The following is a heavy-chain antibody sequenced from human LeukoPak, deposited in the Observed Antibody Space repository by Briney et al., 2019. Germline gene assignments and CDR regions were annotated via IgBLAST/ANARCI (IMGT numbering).Heavy chain of an antibody. D-gene: IGHD1-26*01. CDR2: IYSGGST. Sequence: GGSLRLSCAASGFTVSSNYMSWVRQAPGKGLEWVSVIYSGGSTYYADSVKGRFTISRDNAKNSLYLQMNSLRVEDTGVYHCVRDTMGPTTPFGGLFDYWGQGTLVTVSS. CDR3: VRDTMGPTTPFGGLFDY. V-gene: IGHV3-53*01. CDR1: GFTVSSNY. J-gene: IGHJ4*01.